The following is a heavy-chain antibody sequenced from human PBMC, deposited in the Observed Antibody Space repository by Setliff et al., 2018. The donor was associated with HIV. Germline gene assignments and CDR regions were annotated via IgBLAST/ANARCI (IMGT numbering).Heavy chain of an antibody. CDR2: IHYNDGKT. D-gene: IGHD3-22*01. Sequence: ETLSLPCTVSGYSISSGYYWGWIRQPPGKGLEFIGSIHYNDGKTYYNAALRSRVTISADTSKNQFSLKLNSVTAADTAVYYCASRIYYYDSSRVLREEGFDPWGQGTLVTVSS. J-gene: IGHJ5*02. CDR3: ASRIYYYDSSRVLREEGFDP. V-gene: IGHV4-38-2*02. CDR1: GYSISSGYY.